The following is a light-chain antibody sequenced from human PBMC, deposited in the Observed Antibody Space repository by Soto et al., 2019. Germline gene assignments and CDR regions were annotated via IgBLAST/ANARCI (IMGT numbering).Light chain of an antibody. CDR2: WAS. V-gene: IGKV4-1*01. Sequence: DIVMTQSPDSLAVSLGERATINCKSSQSVLYSSNNKNYLAWYQQKPGQPPKLLIYWASTRESGVPDRFSGSGSGTDFTLTISSLQAEDVAVYYCQKYNTAPFTFGPGTTVDI. CDR3: QKYNTAPFT. J-gene: IGKJ3*01. CDR1: QSVLYSSNNKNY.